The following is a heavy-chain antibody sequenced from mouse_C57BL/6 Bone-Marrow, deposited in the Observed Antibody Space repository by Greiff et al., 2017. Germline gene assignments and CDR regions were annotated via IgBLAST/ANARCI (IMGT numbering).Heavy chain of an antibody. V-gene: IGHV5-4*01. CDR3: ARDRGKWLRWAMDY. Sequence: EVMLVESGGGLVKPGGSLKLSCAASGFTFSSYAMSWVRQTPEKRLEWVATISDGGSYTYYPDNVKGRFTISRDNAKNNLYLQMSHLKSEDTAMYYCARDRGKWLRWAMDYWGQGTSVTVSS. J-gene: IGHJ4*01. CDR1: GFTFSSYA. CDR2: ISDGGSYT. D-gene: IGHD2-2*01.